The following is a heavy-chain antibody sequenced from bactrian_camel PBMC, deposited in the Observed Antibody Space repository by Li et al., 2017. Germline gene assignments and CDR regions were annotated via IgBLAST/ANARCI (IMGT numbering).Heavy chain of an antibody. CDR3: ASGQDWRIVTLSEYEY. D-gene: IGHD1*01. CDR1: GYTYGSNC. CDR2: ITSGGDRT. J-gene: IGHJ4*01. Sequence: HVQLVESGGGTVQPGGSLRLSCVASGYTYGSNCMGYFRQAPGKGLEWVSRITSGGDRTYYADSVKGRFTISRDNAQNTLNLQMDSLKIEDTAVYYCASGQDWRIVTLSEYEYWGQGTQVTVS. V-gene: IGHV3S1*01.